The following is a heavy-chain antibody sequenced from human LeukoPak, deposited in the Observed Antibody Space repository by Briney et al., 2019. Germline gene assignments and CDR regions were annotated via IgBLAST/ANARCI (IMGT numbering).Heavy chain of an antibody. CDR3: ARDFYCSSTSCYLYYYYYYGMDV. CDR1: GFTFSSYG. Sequence: GSLILSCAASGFTFSSYGMHWVRQAPGKGLEWVAVIWYDGSNKYYADSVKGRFTISRDNSKNTLYLQMNSLRAEDTAVYYCARDFYCSSTSCYLYYYYYYGMDVWGKGTTVTVSS. J-gene: IGHJ6*04. D-gene: IGHD2-2*01. V-gene: IGHV3-33*01. CDR2: IWYDGSNK.